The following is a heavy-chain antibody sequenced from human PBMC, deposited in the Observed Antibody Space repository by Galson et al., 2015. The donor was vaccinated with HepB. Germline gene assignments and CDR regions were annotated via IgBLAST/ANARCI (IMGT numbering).Heavy chain of an antibody. CDR1: GFTFSSYS. Sequence: SLRLSCATTGFTFSSYSMNWVRQAPGKGLERVSSISSSSSYIYYADSVKGRFTISRDNAKNSLYLQMNSLRAEDTAVYYCARDLTGIAVAGHDAFDIWGQGTMVTVSS. CDR3: ARDLTGIAVAGHDAFDI. D-gene: IGHD6-19*01. J-gene: IGHJ3*02. CDR2: ISSSSSYI. V-gene: IGHV3-21*01.